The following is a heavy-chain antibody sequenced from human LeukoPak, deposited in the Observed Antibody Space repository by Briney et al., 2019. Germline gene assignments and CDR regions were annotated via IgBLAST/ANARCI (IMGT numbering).Heavy chain of an antibody. Sequence: ASVKVSCKASGYTFTSYGISWVRQAPGQGLEWMGWISAYNGNTNYAQKLKGRVTMTTDTSTSTAYMELRSLRSDDTAVYYCARDRRDYYYGSGSYYSPFDPWGQGTLVTVSS. J-gene: IGHJ5*02. CDR2: ISAYNGNT. CDR1: GYTFTSYG. V-gene: IGHV1-18*01. D-gene: IGHD3-10*01. CDR3: ARDRRDYYYGSGSYYSPFDP.